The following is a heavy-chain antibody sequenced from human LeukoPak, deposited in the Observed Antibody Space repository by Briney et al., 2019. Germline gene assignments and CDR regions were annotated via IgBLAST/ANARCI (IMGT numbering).Heavy chain of an antibody. D-gene: IGHD3-10*01. CDR1: GGSISSSSYY. J-gene: IGHJ5*02. CDR2: IYYSGST. Sequence: SETLSLTCTVSGGSISSSSYYWGWIRQPPGKGLEWIGSIYYSGSTYYNPSLKSRVTISVDTSKNQFSLKLSSVTAADTAVYYCARQSRFGGLFDPWGQGTLVTVSS. CDR3: ARQSRFGGLFDP. V-gene: IGHV4-39*01.